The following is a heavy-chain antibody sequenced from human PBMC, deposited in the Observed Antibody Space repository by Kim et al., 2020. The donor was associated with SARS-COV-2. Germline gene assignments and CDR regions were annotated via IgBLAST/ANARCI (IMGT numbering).Heavy chain of an antibody. CDR1: GYTFTSFG. D-gene: IGHD6-13*01. V-gene: IGHV1-18*01. CDR2: ISTYNGDT. CDR3: ARDYPPIAAPDV. J-gene: IGHJ6*02. Sequence: ASVKVSCKASGYTFTSFGISWVRQAPGQGLEWMGWISTYNGDTNYAQKLQGRVTVTTDTSTSTVYMELRSLRSDDTAVYYCARDYPPIAAPDVWGQGTTVTVSS.